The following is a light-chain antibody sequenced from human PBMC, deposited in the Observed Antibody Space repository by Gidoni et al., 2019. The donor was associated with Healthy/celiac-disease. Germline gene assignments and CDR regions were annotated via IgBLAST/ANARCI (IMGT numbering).Light chain of an antibody. J-gene: IGKJ1*01. CDR1: QSVSCK. CDR2: GAS. Sequence: EIVMTQSPATLAVAPGERATLSCRDSQSVSCKLTWYQQKPGQAPRLLIAGASSRATGISARFSGSCSGTEFTLTISSLPSEDFAVYYCQQYSTWRMTFGQGTKVEIK. V-gene: IGKV3-15*01. CDR3: QQYSTWRMT.